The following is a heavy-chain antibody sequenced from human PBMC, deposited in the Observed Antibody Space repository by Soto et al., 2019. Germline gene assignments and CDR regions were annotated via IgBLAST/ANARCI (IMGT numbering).Heavy chain of an antibody. V-gene: IGHV1-69*01. CDR2: IIPIFGTA. D-gene: IGHD1-1*01. CDR1: GGTFSSYA. J-gene: IGHJ6*02. Sequence: QVQLVQSGAEVKKPGSSVKVSCKASGGTFSSYAISWVRQAPGQGLEWMGGIIPIFGTANYAQKFQGRVKITADESTRTAYMELSSLRSEDTAVYYCARRGFAGIGATTYGMDVWGQGTTVTVSS. CDR3: ARRGFAGIGATTYGMDV.